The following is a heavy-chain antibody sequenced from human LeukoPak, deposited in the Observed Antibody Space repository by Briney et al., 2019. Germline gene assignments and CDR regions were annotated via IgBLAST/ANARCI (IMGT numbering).Heavy chain of an antibody. Sequence: GASVKVSCKASGYTFTSYDIDWVRQATGQGLEWMGWMNPNSGNTGYAQKFQGRVTMTRNTSISTAYMELSSLRSEDTAVYYCARGRLFRIAVAKGFVYYYYMDVWGKGTTVTISS. CDR3: ARGRLFRIAVAKGFVYYYYMDV. J-gene: IGHJ6*03. D-gene: IGHD6-19*01. CDR2: MNPNSGNT. V-gene: IGHV1-8*01. CDR1: GYTFTSYD.